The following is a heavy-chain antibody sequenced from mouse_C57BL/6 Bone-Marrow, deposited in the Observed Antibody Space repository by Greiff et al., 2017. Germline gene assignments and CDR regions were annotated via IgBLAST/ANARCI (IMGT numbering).Heavy chain of an antibody. CDR3: ARDDYYAMDY. Sequence: QVQLQQSGAELVKPGASVKLSCKASGYTFTSYWMQWVKQRPGQGLEWIGEIDPSDCYTNYNQKFKGKATLTVDTSSSTDYMQLRSLTSEDSAVYYCARDDYYAMDYWGQGTSVTVSS. CDR1: GYTFTSYW. J-gene: IGHJ4*01. V-gene: IGHV1-50*01. CDR2: IDPSDCYT.